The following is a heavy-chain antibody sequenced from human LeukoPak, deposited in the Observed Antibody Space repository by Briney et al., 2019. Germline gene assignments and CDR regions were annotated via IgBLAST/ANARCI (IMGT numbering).Heavy chain of an antibody. CDR1: GFTVSNSY. V-gene: IGHV3-48*04. J-gene: IGHJ4*02. D-gene: IGHD3-3*01. CDR2: ISSSSSTI. Sequence: GGSLRLSCAASGFTVSNSYMAWVRRAPGKGLEWVSYISSSSSTIYYADSVKGRFTISRDNAKNSLYLQMNSLRAEDTAVYYCARSHDDFWSGYYLGLWGQGTLVTVSS. CDR3: ARSHDDFWSGYYLGL.